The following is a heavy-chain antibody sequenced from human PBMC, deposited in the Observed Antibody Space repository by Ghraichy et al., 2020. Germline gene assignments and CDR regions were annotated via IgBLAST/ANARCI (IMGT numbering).Heavy chain of an antibody. CDR2: ISSGSGTI. Sequence: GGPLRLSCAASGFTFSRYGMNWVRQAPGKGLEWVSYISSGSGTIYYADSVKGRFTISRDNAKNSLSLQMNSLRDEDTAVYYCARGISGYVSSMDVWGQGTTVTVSS. CDR3: ARGISGYVSSMDV. CDR1: GFTFSRYG. D-gene: IGHD5-12*01. J-gene: IGHJ6*02. V-gene: IGHV3-48*02.